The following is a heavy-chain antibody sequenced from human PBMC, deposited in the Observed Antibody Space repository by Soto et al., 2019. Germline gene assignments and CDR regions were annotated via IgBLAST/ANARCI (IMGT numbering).Heavy chain of an antibody. V-gene: IGHV4-39*01. J-gene: IGHJ6*02. CDR3: ARQGAGELLFYYYYYGMDV. CDR2: IYYSGST. D-gene: IGHD3-10*01. CDR1: GGSISSSSYY. Sequence: SETLSLTCTVSGGSISSSSYYWGWIRQPPGKGLEWIGSIYYSGSTYYNPSLKSRVTISVDTSKNQFSLKLSSVTAADTAVYYCARQGAGELLFYYYYYGMDVWGQGXTVTVSS.